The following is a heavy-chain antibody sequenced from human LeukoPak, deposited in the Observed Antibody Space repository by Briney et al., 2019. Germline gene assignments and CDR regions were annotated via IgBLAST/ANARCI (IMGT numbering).Heavy chain of an antibody. D-gene: IGHD4-17*01. V-gene: IGHV3-15*01. Sequence: GGSLRLSCAASGFTVSSNYMNWVRQAPGKGLEWVGRIKSKTDGGTTDYAAPVKGRFTISRDDSKNTLYLQMNSLKTEDTAVYYCTTDRATYGDYEATFDYWGQGTLVTVSS. CDR2: IKSKTDGGTT. J-gene: IGHJ4*02. CDR1: GFTVSSNY. CDR3: TTDRATYGDYEATFDY.